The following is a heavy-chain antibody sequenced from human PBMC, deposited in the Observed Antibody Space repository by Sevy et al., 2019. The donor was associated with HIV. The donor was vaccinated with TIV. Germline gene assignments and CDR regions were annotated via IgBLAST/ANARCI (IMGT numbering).Heavy chain of an antibody. CDR2: ISYDGNDK. Sequence: GGSLRLSCAVSGFTFSRFGMHWVRQAPGKGLEWVAVISYDGNDKHYAESVKGRFTISRDNSKNTVHLEMNSLRAEDTAVYYCARDQQITIVGEITDYYFYYGMDVWGQGTTVNVSS. D-gene: IGHD3-3*01. J-gene: IGHJ6*02. V-gene: IGHV3-30*04. CDR3: ARDQQITIVGEITDYYFYYGMDV. CDR1: GFTFSRFG.